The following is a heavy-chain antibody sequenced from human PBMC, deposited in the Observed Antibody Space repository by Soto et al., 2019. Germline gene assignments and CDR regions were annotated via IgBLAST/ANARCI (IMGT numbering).Heavy chain of an antibody. D-gene: IGHD2-2*02. Sequence: QVHLVQSGAEVKTPGASVTISCKASGYTFSDYGIHWIRQAPGQRPEWLGWILCLNDRKEYSQKFQGRISLTRDTSASTAYMVLSRLRSEDTAVYYCARGRRTCTEKTCYTDFDFWGQGSLVSVYS. V-gene: IGHV1-3*01. J-gene: IGHJ4*02. CDR1: GYTFSDYG. CDR2: ILCLNDRK. CDR3: ARGRRTCTEKTCYTDFDF.